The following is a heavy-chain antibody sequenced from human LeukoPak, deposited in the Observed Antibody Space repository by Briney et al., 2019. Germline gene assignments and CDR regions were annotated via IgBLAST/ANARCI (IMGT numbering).Heavy chain of an antibody. Sequence: PSETLSLTCTVSGGSLTSGSSYWSWIRQPAGKGLEWIGRIYTSGSTNYNPSLKSRVTISVDTSNNQFSLKLSSVTAADTAVYYCARVSSSGYFSLFDYWGQGTLVTVSS. J-gene: IGHJ4*02. D-gene: IGHD3-22*01. CDR3: ARVSSSGYFSLFDY. CDR1: GGSLTSGSSY. V-gene: IGHV4-61*02. CDR2: IYTSGST.